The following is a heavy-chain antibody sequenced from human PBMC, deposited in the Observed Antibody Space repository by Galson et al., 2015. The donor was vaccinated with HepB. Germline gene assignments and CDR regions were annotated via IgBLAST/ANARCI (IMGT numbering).Heavy chain of an antibody. V-gene: IGHV3-30-3*01. CDR2: ISYDGSNK. Sequence: SLRLSCAASGFTFSSYAMHWVRQAPGKGLEWVAVISYDGSNKYYADSVKGRFTISRDNSKNTLYLQMNSLRAEDTAVYYCARPFGRSSSRYYFDYWGQGTLVTVSS. CDR1: GFTFSSYA. J-gene: IGHJ4*02. D-gene: IGHD6-13*01. CDR3: ARPFGRSSSRYYFDY.